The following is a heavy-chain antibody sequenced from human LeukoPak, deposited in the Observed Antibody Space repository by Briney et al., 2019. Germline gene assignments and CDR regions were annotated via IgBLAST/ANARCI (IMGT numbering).Heavy chain of an antibody. Sequence: GGSLRLSCAASGFTFSSYAMHWVRQAPGKGLEWVAVISYDGSNKYYADSVKGRFTISRDNSKNTLYLQMNSLRAEDTAVYYCAREEPYVKRGAFDIWGQGTMVTVSS. D-gene: IGHD3-16*01. CDR1: GFTFSSYA. CDR2: ISYDGSNK. CDR3: AREEPYVKRGAFDI. V-gene: IGHV3-30*01. J-gene: IGHJ3*02.